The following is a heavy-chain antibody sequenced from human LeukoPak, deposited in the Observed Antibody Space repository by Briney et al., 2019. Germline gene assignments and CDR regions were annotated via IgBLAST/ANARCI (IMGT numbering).Heavy chain of an antibody. J-gene: IGHJ4*02. CDR2: IYYSGST. Sequence: SETLSLTCTVSGGSISSYYWSWIRQPPGKGLEWIGYIYYSGSTNYNPSLKSRVTISVDTSKNQFSLKLSSVIAADTAVYYCARGGTMIVAPLWGQGTLVTVSS. V-gene: IGHV4-59*01. CDR1: GGSISSYY. CDR3: ARGGTMIVAPL. D-gene: IGHD3-22*01.